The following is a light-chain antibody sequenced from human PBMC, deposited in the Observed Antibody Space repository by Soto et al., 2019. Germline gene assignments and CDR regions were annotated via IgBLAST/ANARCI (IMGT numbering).Light chain of an antibody. CDR2: EAS. J-gene: IGKJ1*01. Sequence: DIQMTQYPSSLSASVGDRVTITCRASQTISRWLAWHQQKPGKAPKLLIYEASSLESGVPSRFGGSGSGTEFTLIISSLQPDDFATYYCQQYNSYPWTFGHGTKVDIK. V-gene: IGKV1-5*03. CDR1: QTISRW. CDR3: QQYNSYPWT.